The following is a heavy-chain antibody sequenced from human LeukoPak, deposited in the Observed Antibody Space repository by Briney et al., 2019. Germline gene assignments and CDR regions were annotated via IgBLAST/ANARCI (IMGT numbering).Heavy chain of an antibody. V-gene: IGHV3-21*01. J-gene: IGHJ4*02. D-gene: IGHD1-26*01. CDR3: ARARISGSYRYFDY. Sequence: GGSLRLSCAASGFTFSSYSMHWVRQAPGKGLEWVSSISSSSSYIYYADSVKGRFTISRDNAKNSLYLQMNSLRAEDTAVYYCARARISGSYRYFDYWGQGTLVTVSS. CDR1: GFTFSSYS. CDR2: ISSSSSYI.